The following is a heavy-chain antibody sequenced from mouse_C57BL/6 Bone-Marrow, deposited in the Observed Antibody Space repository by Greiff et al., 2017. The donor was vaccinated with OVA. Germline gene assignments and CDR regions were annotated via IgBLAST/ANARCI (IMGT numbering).Heavy chain of an antibody. CDR2: IRNKANNHAT. CDR3: TGIYGSSLEALAY. CDR1: GFTFSDAW. Sequence: EVQLVESGGGLVQPGGSMKLSCAASGFTFSDAWMDWVRQSPEKGLEWVAEIRNKANNHATYYAESVKGRFTISRDDSKSSVYLQMNSLRAEDTGIYYCTGIYGSSLEALAYWGQGTLVTVSA. V-gene: IGHV6-6*01. D-gene: IGHD1-1*01. J-gene: IGHJ3*01.